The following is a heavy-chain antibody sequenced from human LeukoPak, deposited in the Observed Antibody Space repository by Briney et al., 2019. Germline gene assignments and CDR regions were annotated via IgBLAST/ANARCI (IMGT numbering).Heavy chain of an antibody. CDR1: GFTFSDHY. J-gene: IGHJ4*02. D-gene: IGHD2-8*02. Sequence: PGGSLRLSCAASGFTFSDHYMDWVRQAPGKGLEWVGRSRNKANSYSTEYAASVKGRFTISRDNLKNSLHLQMFSLKTEDTAVYYCGRVLVSGVYYRTDYWGQGTLVSVSS. CDR3: GRVLVSGVYYRTDY. V-gene: IGHV3-72*01. CDR2: SRNKANSYST.